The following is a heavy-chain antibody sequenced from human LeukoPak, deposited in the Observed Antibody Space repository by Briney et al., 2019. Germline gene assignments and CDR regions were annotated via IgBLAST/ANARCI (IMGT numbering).Heavy chain of an antibody. V-gene: IGHV3-23*01. CDR3: AKDPDYDFWSGSDY. D-gene: IGHD3-3*01. CDR1: GFTFSSYA. Sequence: GGSLRLSCAASGFTFSSYAMSWVRQAPRKGLEWVSAISGSGGSTYYADSVKGRFTISRDNSENTLYLQMNSLRAEDTAVYYCAKDPDYDFWSGSDYWGQGTLVTVSS. J-gene: IGHJ4*02. CDR2: ISGSGGST.